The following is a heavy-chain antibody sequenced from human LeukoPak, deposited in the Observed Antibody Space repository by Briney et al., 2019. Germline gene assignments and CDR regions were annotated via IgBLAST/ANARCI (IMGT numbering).Heavy chain of an antibody. CDR2: INHSGST. D-gene: IGHD3-22*01. J-gene: IGHJ4*02. V-gene: IGHV4-34*01. CDR1: GGSFSGYY. Sequence: TSETLSLTCAVYGGSFSGYYWSWIRQPPGKGLEWIGEINHSGSTNYNPSLKSRVTISVDTSKNQFSLKLSSVTAADTAVYYSARAKRSSGSIRYFDYWGQGTLVTVSS. CDR3: ARAKRSSGSIRYFDY.